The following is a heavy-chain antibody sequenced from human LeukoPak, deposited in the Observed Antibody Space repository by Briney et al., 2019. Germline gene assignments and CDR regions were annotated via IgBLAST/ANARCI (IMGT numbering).Heavy chain of an antibody. CDR3: ARGVAVAGLLYYYYYYYMDV. V-gene: IGHV4-4*02. J-gene: IGHJ6*03. CDR2: IYHSGST. CDR1: GGSISSSNW. D-gene: IGHD6-19*01. Sequence: SGTLSLTCAVSGGSISSSNWWSWVRQPPGKGLEWIGEIYHSGSTNYNPSLKSRVTISVDKSKNQFSLKLSSVTAADTAVYYCARGVAVAGLLYYYYYYYMDVWGKGTTVTVSS.